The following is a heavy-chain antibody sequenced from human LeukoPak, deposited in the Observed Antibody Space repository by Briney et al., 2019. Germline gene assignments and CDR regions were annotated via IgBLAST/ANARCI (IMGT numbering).Heavy chain of an antibody. J-gene: IGHJ6*03. CDR3: ARDLSSSWFKYYYYYMDV. V-gene: IGHV4-39*02. CDR1: GGSISSSSYY. D-gene: IGHD6-13*01. Sequence: SETLSLTCTVSGGSISSSSYYWGWIRQPPGKGLEWIGSIYYSGSTYYNPSLKSRVTISVDTSKNQFSLKLSSVTAADTAVYYCARDLSSSWFKYYYYYMDVWGKGTTVTVSS. CDR2: IYYSGST.